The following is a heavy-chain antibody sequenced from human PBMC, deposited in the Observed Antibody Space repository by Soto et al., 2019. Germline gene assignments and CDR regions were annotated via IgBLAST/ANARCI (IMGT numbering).Heavy chain of an antibody. CDR3: ARDLDIVVVPAAIGDYYYGMDV. J-gene: IGHJ6*02. Sequence: ASVKVSCKASGYTFTSYGISWVRQAPGQGLEWMGWISAYNGNTNYAQKLQGRVTMTTDTSTSTAYMELRSLRSDDTAVYYCARDLDIVVVPAAIGDYYYGMDVWGQGTTVTV. CDR2: ISAYNGNT. D-gene: IGHD2-2*02. CDR1: GYTFTSYG. V-gene: IGHV1-18*04.